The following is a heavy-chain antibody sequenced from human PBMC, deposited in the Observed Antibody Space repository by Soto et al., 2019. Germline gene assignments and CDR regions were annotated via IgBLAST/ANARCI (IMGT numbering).Heavy chain of an antibody. J-gene: IGHJ4*02. V-gene: IGHV5-51*01. D-gene: IGHD3-10*01. CDR1: GYSFTSYW. CDR2: IYPGDSDT. Sequence: PGESLKISCKGSGYSFTSYWIGWVRQMPGKGLEWMGIIYPGDSDTRYSPSFQGQVTISVDKSISTAYLQWSSLKASDTAMYYCARGLLLWFGDPYYFDYWGQGTLVTAPQ. CDR3: ARGLLLWFGDPYYFDY.